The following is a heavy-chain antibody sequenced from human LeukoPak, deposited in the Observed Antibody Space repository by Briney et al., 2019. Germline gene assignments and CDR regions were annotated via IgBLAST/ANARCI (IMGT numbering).Heavy chain of an antibody. J-gene: IGHJ3*02. V-gene: IGHV3-9*03. CDR1: GFTFDDYA. Sequence: PGGSLRLSCAASGFTFDDYAIHWVRQAPGKGLEWVSGISWNSGSIGYADSVKGRFTISRDNAKNSLYLQMNSLRAEDMALYYCAKALAAAGYDAFDIWGQGTMVTVSS. D-gene: IGHD6-13*01. CDR3: AKALAAAGYDAFDI. CDR2: ISWNSGSI.